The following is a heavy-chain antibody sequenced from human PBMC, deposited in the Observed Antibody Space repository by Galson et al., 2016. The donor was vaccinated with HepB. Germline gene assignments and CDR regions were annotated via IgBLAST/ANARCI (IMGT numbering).Heavy chain of an antibody. J-gene: IGHJ4*02. CDR3: ARTSGAYYHPLDY. V-gene: IGHV3-23*01. Sequence: SLRLSCAASGFTFRDYAMTWVRQAPGKGLEWVSVITGGSGITYYADSVKGRFTISRDNSKNTLYWIMNNPGAEDTARYYCARTSGAYYHPLDYWGQGTLVTVSS. CDR2: ITGGSGIT. D-gene: IGHD3-22*01. CDR1: GFTFRDYA.